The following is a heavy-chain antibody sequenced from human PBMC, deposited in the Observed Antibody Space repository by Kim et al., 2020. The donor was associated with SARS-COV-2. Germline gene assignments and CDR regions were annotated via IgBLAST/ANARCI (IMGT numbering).Heavy chain of an antibody. CDR3: ARGLRGYCSSTSCYLTGFDY. CDR1: GGSFSGYY. V-gene: IGHV4-34*01. CDR2: INHSGST. D-gene: IGHD2-2*01. Sequence: SETLSLTCAVYGGSFSGYYWSWIRQPPGKGLEWIGEINHSGSTNYNPSLKSRVTISVDTAKNQFSLKLSSVTAADTAVYYCARGLRGYCSSTSCYLTGFDYWGQGTLVTVSS. J-gene: IGHJ4*02.